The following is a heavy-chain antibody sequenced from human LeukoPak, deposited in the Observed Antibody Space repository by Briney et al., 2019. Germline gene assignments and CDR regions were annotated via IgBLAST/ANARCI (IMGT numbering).Heavy chain of an antibody. J-gene: IGHJ5*02. CDR2: ISAYNGNT. V-gene: IGHV1-18*01. Sequence: ASVKVSCKASGYTFTSYGISWVRQAPGQGLEWMGWISAYNGNTNYAQKLQGRVTMTTDTSTSTAYMELRSLRFDDTAVYYCARDIPRYCSSTSCSVVGGGHNWFDPWGQGTLVTVSS. D-gene: IGHD2-2*01. CDR3: ARDIPRYCSSTSCSVVGGGHNWFDP. CDR1: GYTFTSYG.